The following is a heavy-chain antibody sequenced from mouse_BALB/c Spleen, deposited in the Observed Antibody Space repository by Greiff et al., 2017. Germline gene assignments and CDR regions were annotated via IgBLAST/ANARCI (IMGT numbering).Heavy chain of an antibody. J-gene: IGHJ3*01. CDR2: IDPENGNT. CDR3: ARGRYDQREFAY. CDR1: GFNIKDYY. V-gene: IGHV14-1*02. Sequence: EVQLQQSGAELVRPGALVKLSCKASGFNIKDYYMHWVKQRPEQGLEWIGWIDPENGNTIYDPKFQGKASITADTSSNTAYLQLSSLTSEDTAVYYCARGRYDQREFAYWGQGTLVTVSA. D-gene: IGHD2-3*01.